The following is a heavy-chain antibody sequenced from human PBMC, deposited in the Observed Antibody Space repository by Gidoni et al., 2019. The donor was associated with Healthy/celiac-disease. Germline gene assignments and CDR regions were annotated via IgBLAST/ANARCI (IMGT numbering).Heavy chain of an antibody. Sequence: EVQLVESGGGLVQPGRSLRLSCAASGFTFDDYAMHWVRQAPGKGLEWVSGMMWNSGSIGDADSVKGRFTISRDNAKNSLYLQMNSLRAEDTALYYCAKDMESGYVGYYYYGMDVWGQGTTVTVSS. CDR2: MMWNSGSI. CDR3: AKDMESGYVGYYYYGMDV. J-gene: IGHJ6*02. V-gene: IGHV3-9*01. D-gene: IGHD5-12*01. CDR1: GFTFDDYA.